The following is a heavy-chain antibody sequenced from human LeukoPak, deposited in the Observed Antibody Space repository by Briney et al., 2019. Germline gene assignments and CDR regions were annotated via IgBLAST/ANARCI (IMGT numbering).Heavy chain of an antibody. CDR2: IYYSGST. Sequence: SETLSLTCIVSGGSISSSSYYWGWIRQPPGKGLEWIGSIYYSGSTYYNPSLKSRVTISVDTSKNQFSLKLSSVTAADTAVYYCARHGPDYGDYVWFDPWGQGTLVTVSS. CDR1: GGSISSSSYY. V-gene: IGHV4-39*01. CDR3: ARHGPDYGDYVWFDP. J-gene: IGHJ5*02. D-gene: IGHD4-17*01.